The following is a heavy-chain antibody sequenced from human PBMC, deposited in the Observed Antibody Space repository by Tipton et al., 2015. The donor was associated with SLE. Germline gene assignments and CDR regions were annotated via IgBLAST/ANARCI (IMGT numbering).Heavy chain of an antibody. CDR3: ARDLKFRGYSSSWALDY. Sequence: LSLTCAVYGGSFSGYYWSWIRQAPGKGLEWVSYISSSSSYTNYADSVKGRFTISRDNAKNSLYLQMNSLRAEDTAVYYCARDLKFRGYSSSWALDYWGQGTLVTVSS. J-gene: IGHJ4*02. D-gene: IGHD6-13*01. V-gene: IGHV3-11*06. CDR1: GGSFSGYY. CDR2: ISSSSSYT.